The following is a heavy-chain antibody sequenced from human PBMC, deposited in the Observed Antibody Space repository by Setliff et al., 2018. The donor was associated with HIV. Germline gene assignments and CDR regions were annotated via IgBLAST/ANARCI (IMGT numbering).Heavy chain of an antibody. CDR1: GGSLTGSF. CDR2: INPVTGGI. V-gene: IGHV1-2*07. CDR3: AIDMVGGWLRPMPDY. D-gene: IGHD5-12*01. Sequence: ASVKVSCKASGGSLTGSFIHWVRQAPGQGLEWMGWINPVTGGINYAHMFQGRVTMTEDTSTNTAYMELSGLRSGDTAVYYCAIDMVGGWLRPMPDYWGQGTQVTVSS. J-gene: IGHJ4*02.